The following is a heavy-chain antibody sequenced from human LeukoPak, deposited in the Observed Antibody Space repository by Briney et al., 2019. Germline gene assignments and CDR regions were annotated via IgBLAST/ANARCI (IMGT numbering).Heavy chain of an antibody. CDR3: AREDSSGWDDAEYFQH. J-gene: IGHJ1*01. D-gene: IGHD6-19*01. V-gene: IGHV4-39*07. CDR1: GGSISSSSYY. CDR2: IYYSGST. Sequence: SETLSLTCTVSGGSISSSSYYWGWIRQPPGKGLEWIGSIYYSGSTYYNPSLKSRVTISVDTSKNQFSLKLSSVTAADTAVYYRAREDSSGWDDAEYFQHWGQGTLVTVSS.